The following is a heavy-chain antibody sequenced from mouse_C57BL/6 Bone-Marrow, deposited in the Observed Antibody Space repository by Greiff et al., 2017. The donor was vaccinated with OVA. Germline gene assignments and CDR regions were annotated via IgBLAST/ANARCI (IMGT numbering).Heavy chain of an antibody. V-gene: IGHV1-4*01. CDR3: ARNWDWDY. Sequence: VQLKESGADLARPGASVKMSCKASGYTFTSYTMHWVKQRPGQGLEWIGYINPSSGYTKYNQKFKDKATLTADKSSSTAYMQLSSLTSEDSAVYYCARNWDWDYWGQGTTLTVSS. CDR1: GYTFTSYT. D-gene: IGHD4-1*01. J-gene: IGHJ2*01. CDR2: INPSSGYT.